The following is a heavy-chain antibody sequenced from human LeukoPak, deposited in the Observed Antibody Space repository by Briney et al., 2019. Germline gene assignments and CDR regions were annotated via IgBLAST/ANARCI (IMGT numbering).Heavy chain of an antibody. CDR3: AKWGDYDVLTGYYVPDY. D-gene: IGHD3-9*01. CDR2: ILSSGGST. Sequence: GGSLRLSCAASGFTFSNYAMSWVRQVPGKGLEWVSAILSSGGSTYYADSVKGRFTVSRDNSKSTLYLQMNSLRAEDTALYYCAKWGDYDVLTGYYVPDYWGQGTLVTVSS. J-gene: IGHJ4*02. CDR1: GFTFSNYA. V-gene: IGHV3-23*01.